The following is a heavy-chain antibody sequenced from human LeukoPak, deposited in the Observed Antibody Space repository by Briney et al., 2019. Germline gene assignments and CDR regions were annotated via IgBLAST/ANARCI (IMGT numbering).Heavy chain of an antibody. CDR1: GYSFPNYW. D-gene: IGHD5-18*01. CDR2: IYPGDSDT. V-gene: IGHV5-51*01. J-gene: IGHJ4*02. CDR3: ARWTQLYSFADY. Sequence: GESLKISCKGFGYSFPNYWIGWVRQMPGKGLEWMGIIYPGDSDTKYSPSFQGQVTISADKSISTAYLQWGSLKASDTAMYHCARWTQLYSFADYWGQGTLVTASS.